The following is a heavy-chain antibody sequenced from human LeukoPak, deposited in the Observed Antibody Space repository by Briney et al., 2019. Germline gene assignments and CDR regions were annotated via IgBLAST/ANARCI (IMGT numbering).Heavy chain of an antibody. CDR2: INKDGGEK. CDR3: VKDPPPRYSGSPPAY. J-gene: IGHJ4*02. V-gene: IGHV3-7*03. Sequence: GGSLRLSCAASGFTFSSYWMSWVRQAPGKGLEWVANINKDGGEKYYVDSVKGRFTISRDNAKNSLYLQMNSLRADDTAVYYCVKDPPPRYSGSPPAYWGQGTLVTVSS. CDR1: GFTFSSYW. D-gene: IGHD1-26*01.